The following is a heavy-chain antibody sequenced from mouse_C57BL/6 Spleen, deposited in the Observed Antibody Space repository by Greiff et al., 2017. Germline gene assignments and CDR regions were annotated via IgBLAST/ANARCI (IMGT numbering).Heavy chain of an antibody. Sequence: QVQLQQPGPERLQPVSSVKLRCRASGYSFTRYWMHWVKQRPGQGLEWIGMIHPNSGSTNYNEKFKSKATLTVDKSSSTAYMQLSSLTSEDSAVYYGAKRGYHAYPMTYWAEGGLVIISA. D-gene: IGHD1-2*01. V-gene: IGHV1-64*01. CDR2: IHPNSGST. CDR1: GYSFTRYW. J-gene: IGHJ3*01. CDR3: AKRGYHAYPMTY.